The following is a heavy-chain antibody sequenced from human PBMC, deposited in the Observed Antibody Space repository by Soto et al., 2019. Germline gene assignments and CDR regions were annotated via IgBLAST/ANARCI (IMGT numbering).Heavy chain of an antibody. Sequence: QVQLVQSGAEVKKPGSSVKVSCKASGGTFSSYAISWVRQAPGQGLEWMGGIIPIFGTANYAQKFQGRVTITADESTSTAYMELSSLRSEDTAVYYCAVSSSGENDCYYYYGMDVWGQGTTGTVSS. CDR1: GGTFSSYA. D-gene: IGHD3-10*01. CDR3: AVSSSGENDCYYYYGMDV. V-gene: IGHV1-69*12. CDR2: IIPIFGTA. J-gene: IGHJ6*02.